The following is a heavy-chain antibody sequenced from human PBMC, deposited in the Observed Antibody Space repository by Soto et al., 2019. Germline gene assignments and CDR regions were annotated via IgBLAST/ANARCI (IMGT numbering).Heavy chain of an antibody. V-gene: IGHV5-51*01. Sequence: GESLKISCQGSGYRLSSFWIGWVRQMPGKGLEWMGIAQPGHSDTRYSPAFQGHVTISADESTNTAYLQWSSLRASDTAMYFCARRERYYGSPGWFDPWGPGTLVTVSS. J-gene: IGHJ5*02. D-gene: IGHD3-10*01. CDR1: GYRLSSFW. CDR2: AQPGHSDT. CDR3: ARRERYYGSPGWFDP.